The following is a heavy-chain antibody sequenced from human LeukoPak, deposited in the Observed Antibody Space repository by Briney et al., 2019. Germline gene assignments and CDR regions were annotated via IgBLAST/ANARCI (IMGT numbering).Heavy chain of an antibody. D-gene: IGHD3-9*01. CDR3: ARGGYDILTGYYTDFDY. CDR1: GFTFDDYA. J-gene: IGHJ4*02. CDR2: ISWNSGSI. Sequence: PGGSLRLSCAASGFTFDDYAMHWVRQAPGKGLEWVSGISWNSGSIGYADSVKGRFTISRDNAKNSLYVQMNSLGAEDTALYHCARGGYDILTGYYTDFDYWGQGTLVTVSS. V-gene: IGHV3-9*01.